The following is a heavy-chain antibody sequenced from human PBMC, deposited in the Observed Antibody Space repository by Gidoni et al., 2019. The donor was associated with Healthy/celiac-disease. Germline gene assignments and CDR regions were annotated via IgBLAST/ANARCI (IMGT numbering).Heavy chain of an antibody. CDR3: AKDILGSVVAATYGYFQH. J-gene: IGHJ1*01. Sequence: EVQLVESGGGLVQPGRSLRLSCAASGFTFDDYAMHWVRQAPGKGLEGVSGISWNSGIIGYADSVKGRFTISRDNAKNSLYLQMNSLRAEDTALYYCAKDILGSVVAATYGYFQHWGQGTLVTVSS. V-gene: IGHV3-9*01. CDR1: GFTFDDYA. CDR2: ISWNSGII. D-gene: IGHD2-15*01.